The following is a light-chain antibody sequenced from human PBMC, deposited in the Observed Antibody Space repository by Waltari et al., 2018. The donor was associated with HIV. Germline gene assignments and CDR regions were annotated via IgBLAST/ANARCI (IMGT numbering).Light chain of an antibody. CDR3: SSYTSSSTLEVV. Sequence: QSALTQPASVSGSPGQSIPISCTGTSSDVGGFNYVPWYQQHPGKAPKLMIYDVSNRPSGVSNRFSGSKSGNTASLTISGLQAEDEADYYCSSYTSSSTLEVVFGGGTKLTVL. V-gene: IGLV2-14*03. CDR1: SSDVGGFNY. CDR2: DVS. J-gene: IGLJ2*01.